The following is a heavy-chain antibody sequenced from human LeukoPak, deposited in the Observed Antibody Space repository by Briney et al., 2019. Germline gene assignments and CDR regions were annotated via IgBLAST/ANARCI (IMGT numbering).Heavy chain of an antibody. Sequence: GGSLRLSCAASGFTFSSYGMHWARQAPGKGLEWVAFIRYDGSKEYYADSVKGRFTISRDNSMNTLYLQMNSLRTEDTAVYYCAKDVNAYCSGDCSDYWGQGTLVTVSS. J-gene: IGHJ4*02. CDR1: GFTFSSYG. CDR2: IRYDGSKE. D-gene: IGHD2-21*01. CDR3: AKDVNAYCSGDCSDY. V-gene: IGHV3-30*02.